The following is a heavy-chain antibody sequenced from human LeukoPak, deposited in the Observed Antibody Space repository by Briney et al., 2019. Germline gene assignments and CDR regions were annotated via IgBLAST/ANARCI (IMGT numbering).Heavy chain of an antibody. V-gene: IGHV3-66*01. CDR1: GFTVSTYY. J-gene: IGHJ4*02. CDR2: IYSGGST. CDR3: ARDALYSGGFDY. Sequence: PGGSLRLSCVASGFTVSTYYMGWVRQAPGKGLEWVSVIYSGGSTYYADSVKGRFTISRDNSKNTLYLQMNSLRAEDTAVYYCARDALYSGGFDYWGQGTLVTVSS. D-gene: IGHD3-10*01.